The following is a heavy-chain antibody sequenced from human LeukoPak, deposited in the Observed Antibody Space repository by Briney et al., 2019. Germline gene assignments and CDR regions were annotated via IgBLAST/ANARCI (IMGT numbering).Heavy chain of an antibody. J-gene: IGHJ4*02. CDR3: ARGDFWSGYPFDY. CDR2: INHSGST. Sequence: PSETLSLTCAVHGGSFSGYYWSWIRQPPGKGLEWIGEINHSGSTNYNPSLKSRVTISVDTSKNQFSLELSSVTAADTAVYYCARGDFWSGYPFDYWGQGTLVTVSS. D-gene: IGHD3-3*01. V-gene: IGHV4-34*01. CDR1: GGSFSGYY.